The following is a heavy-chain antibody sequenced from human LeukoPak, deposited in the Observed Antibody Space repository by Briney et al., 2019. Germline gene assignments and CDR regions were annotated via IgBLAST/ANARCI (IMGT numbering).Heavy chain of an antibody. Sequence: TSVKVSCKASGFTFTSSAVQWVRQARGQRLEWIGWIVVGSGNTNYAQKFQERVTITRDMSTSLVYMELSSLRSEDTAVYYCAAEAAYYYDSRDAFDVWGQGTMVTVSS. CDR3: AAEAAYYYDSRDAFDV. J-gene: IGHJ3*01. D-gene: IGHD3-22*01. CDR1: GFTFTSSA. CDR2: IVVGSGNT. V-gene: IGHV1-58*01.